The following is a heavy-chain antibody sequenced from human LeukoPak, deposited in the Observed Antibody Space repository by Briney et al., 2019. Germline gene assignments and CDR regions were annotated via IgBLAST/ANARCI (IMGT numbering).Heavy chain of an antibody. V-gene: IGHV4-4*07. D-gene: IGHD3-22*01. CDR1: GGSISSYY. CDR3: ARVTGYMIEDYFDY. J-gene: IGHJ4*02. Sequence: SETLSLTCTVSGGSISSYYWSWLRQPAGKGLEWIGRIYTSGSTNYNPSLKSRVTISVKTSKNQFSLKLSSVTAADTAVYYCARVTGYMIEDYFDYWGQGTLVTVSS. CDR2: IYTSGST.